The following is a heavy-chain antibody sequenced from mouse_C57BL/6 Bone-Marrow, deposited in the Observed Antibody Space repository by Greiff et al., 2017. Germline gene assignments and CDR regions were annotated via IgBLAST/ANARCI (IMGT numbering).Heavy chain of an antibody. CDR2: ISDGGSYT. Sequence: EVQVVESGGGLVKPGGSLKLSCAASGFTFSSYAMSWVRQTPEKRLEWVATISDGGSYTYYPDNVKGRFTISRDNAKNHLYLQMSHLKSEDTSMYYCARELRTYFDYWGQGTTLTVSS. CDR3: ARELRTYFDY. D-gene: IGHD1-1*01. V-gene: IGHV5-4*01. J-gene: IGHJ2*01. CDR1: GFTFSSYA.